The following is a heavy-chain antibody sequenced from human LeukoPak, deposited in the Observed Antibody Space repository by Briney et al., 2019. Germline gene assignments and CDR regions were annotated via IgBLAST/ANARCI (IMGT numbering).Heavy chain of an antibody. V-gene: IGHV3-23*01. J-gene: IGHJ4*02. D-gene: IGHD5-18*01. CDR1: GFTFSSYA. CDR3: ARAQTVGYSYGLGDY. Sequence: PGGSLRLSCAASGFTFSSYAMSWVRQAPGKGLEWVSVISGSGGSTYYADSVKGRFTISRDNSKNTLYLQMNSLRAEDTAVYYCARAQTVGYSYGLGDYWGQGTLVTVSS. CDR2: ISGSGGST.